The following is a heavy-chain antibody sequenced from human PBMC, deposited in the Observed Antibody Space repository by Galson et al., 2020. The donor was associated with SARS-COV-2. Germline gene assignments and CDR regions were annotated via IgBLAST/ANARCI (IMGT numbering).Heavy chain of an antibody. Sequence: ASVKVSCKASGYTFTGYYMHWVRQAPGQGLEWMGWINPNSGGTNYAQKFQGRVTMTRDTSISTAYMELSRLRSDDTAVYYCARDRVYYDILTGYQPSWFDPWGQGTLVTVSS. CDR2: INPNSGGT. V-gene: IGHV1-2*02. D-gene: IGHD3-9*01. CDR1: GYTFTGYY. J-gene: IGHJ5*02. CDR3: ARDRVYYDILTGYQPSWFDP.